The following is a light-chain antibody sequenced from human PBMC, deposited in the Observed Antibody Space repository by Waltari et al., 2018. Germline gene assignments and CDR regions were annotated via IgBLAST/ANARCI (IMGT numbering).Light chain of an antibody. CDR2: GKN. V-gene: IGLV3-19*01. J-gene: IGLJ3*02. CDR1: SLRSYY. Sequence: SSELTQDPAVSVALGQTVRITCQGDSLRSYYASWYQQKPGQAPVLVTDGKNNRPSGIPDRFSGSSSGNTASLTITGAQAEDEADYYCNSRDSSGNWVFGGGTKLTVL. CDR3: NSRDSSGNWV.